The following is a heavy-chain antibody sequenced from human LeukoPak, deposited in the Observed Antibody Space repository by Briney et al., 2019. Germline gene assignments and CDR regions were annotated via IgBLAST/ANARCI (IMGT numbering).Heavy chain of an antibody. V-gene: IGHV4-38-2*02. CDR2: MYHSGST. CDR3: ARGVVTGTTNWFDP. D-gene: IGHD1-20*01. CDR1: GYSISSGYY. J-gene: IGHJ5*02. Sequence: PSETLSLTCTVSGYSISSGYYWVWIRQPPGKGLEWIGSMYHSGSTYYNPSLKSRVTISLDTSKNQFSLKLNSVTAADTAVYFCARGVVTGTTNWFDPWGQGTLVTVSS.